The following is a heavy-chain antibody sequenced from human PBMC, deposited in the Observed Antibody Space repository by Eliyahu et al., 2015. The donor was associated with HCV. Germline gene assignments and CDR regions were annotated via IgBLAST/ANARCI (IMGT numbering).Heavy chain of an antibody. CDR1: GDTFTFTXXA. CDR3: ARDPPAMTGTTFFDT. CDR2: VTPFXDEP. J-gene: IGHJ4*02. Sequence: QVQLVQSGAEVXEPGSSVXVSCKASGDTFTFTXXAVTWVRQAPGXGLEWVGRVTPFXDEPNYSPQFQGRLTITADKSTDTAFMELRSLRSEDTAVYYCARDPPAMTGTTFFDTWGQGTPVAVSS. V-gene: IGHV1-69*04. D-gene: IGHD1-1*01.